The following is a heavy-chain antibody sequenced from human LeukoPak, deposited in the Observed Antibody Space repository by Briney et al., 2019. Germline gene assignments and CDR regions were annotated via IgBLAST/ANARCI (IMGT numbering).Heavy chain of an antibody. V-gene: IGHV4-61*01. CDR2: IYYSGST. CDR3: ARFLGDYSNWFDP. D-gene: IGHD4-17*01. Sequence: SETLSLTCTVSGGSVSSGSYYWSWIRQPPGKGLEWIGYIYYSGSTNYNPSLKSRVTISVDTSKNQFSLKLSSVTAADTAVYYCARFLGDYSNWFDPWGEGTLVTVSS. J-gene: IGHJ5*02. CDR1: GGSVSSGSYY.